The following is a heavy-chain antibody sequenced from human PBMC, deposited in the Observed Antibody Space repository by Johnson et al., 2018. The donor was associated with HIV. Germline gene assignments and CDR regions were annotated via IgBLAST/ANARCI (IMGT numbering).Heavy chain of an antibody. D-gene: IGHD5-24*01. CDR3: ARVRWLQLGAFDI. CDR1: GFTFSDHY. V-gene: IGHV3-11*04. J-gene: IGHJ3*02. CDR2: ISSSGSTK. Sequence: QVQLVESGGGLVKPGGSLRLSCAASGFTFSDHYMSWIRQAPGKGLEWVSYISSSGSTKYYTDSLKGRLTISRDNAKNSLYLQMNSLRAEDTAVYYCARVRWLQLGAFDIWCQGTMVTVSA.